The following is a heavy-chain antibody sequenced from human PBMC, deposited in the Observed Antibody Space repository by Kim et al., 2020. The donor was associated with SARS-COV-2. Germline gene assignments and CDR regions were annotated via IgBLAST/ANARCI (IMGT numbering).Heavy chain of an antibody. V-gene: IGHV3-33*01. J-gene: IGHJ4*02. CDR3: ARDIGRVTQILFY. D-gene: IGHD2-21*02. CDR2: IWYDGSNK. Sequence: GGSLRLSCAASGFTFSSYGMHWVRQAPGKGLEWVAVIWYDGSNKYYADSVKGRFTISRDNSKNTLYLQMNSLRAEDTAVYYCARDIGRVTQILFYWGQGTLVTVSS. CDR1: GFTFSSYG.